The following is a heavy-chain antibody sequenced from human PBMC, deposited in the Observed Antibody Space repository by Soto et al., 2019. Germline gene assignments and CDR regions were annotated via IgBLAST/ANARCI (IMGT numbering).Heavy chain of an antibody. J-gene: IGHJ4*02. V-gene: IGHV3-9*01. CDR1: GFTFDDYA. CDR2: ISWNSGSI. CDR3: ARAFEYYYDGDYFDY. Sequence: EVQLVESGGGLVQPGRSLRLSCAASGFTFDDYAMHWVRQAPGKGLEWVSGISWNSGSIGYADSVKGRFTISRDNAKNALYLQMNSLRAEDTALYCCARAFEYYYDGDYFDYWGQGTLVTVSS. D-gene: IGHD3-22*01.